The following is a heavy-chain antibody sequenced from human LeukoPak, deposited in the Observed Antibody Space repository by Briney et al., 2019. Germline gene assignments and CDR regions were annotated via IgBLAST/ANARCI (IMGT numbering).Heavy chain of an antibody. CDR2: IKQNGSEK. CDR3: ARGWNYAFRFDY. V-gene: IGHV3-7*01. Sequence: PGGSLRLSCAVSGFSFSDYWMTWVRQAPGKGLEWVAHIKQNGSEKYYVDSIKGRFTISRDNAKNLVYLQMNSLRAEDTAVYYCARGWNYAFRFDYWGQGTLVTVSS. D-gene: IGHD1-7*01. J-gene: IGHJ4*02. CDR1: GFSFSDYW.